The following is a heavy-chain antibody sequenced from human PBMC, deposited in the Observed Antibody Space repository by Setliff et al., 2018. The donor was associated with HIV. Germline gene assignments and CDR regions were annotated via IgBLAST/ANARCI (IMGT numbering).Heavy chain of an antibody. CDR2: ISSSGSHK. CDR1: GFIFSDYN. J-gene: IGHJ4*02. CDR3: TTDPSSRGY. V-gene: IGHV3-21*04. Sequence: TGGSLRLSCAASGFIFSDYNMNWVRQAPGKGLEWVSSISSSGSHKYYVDSVKGRFTISRDNAKNSLYLQMNSLRAEDTAVYYCTTDPSSRGYWGQGALVTVSS. D-gene: IGHD6-13*01.